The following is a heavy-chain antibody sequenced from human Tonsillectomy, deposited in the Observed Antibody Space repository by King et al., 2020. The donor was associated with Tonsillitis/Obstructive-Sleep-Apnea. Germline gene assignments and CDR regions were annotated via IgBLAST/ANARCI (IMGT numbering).Heavy chain of an antibody. V-gene: IGHV1-46*04. D-gene: IGHD2-15*01. Sequence: QLVQSGAEVKKPGASVRVSCKASGYTFTTYYMQWVRQAPGQGLEWMGIINPSDGTTSYAQKLQGRVTMTRDTSTSTVYMGLSSLTYEDTAMYYCGGCSCRSGGCFGGGDYWGQGTLVTVSS. CDR3: GGCSCRSGGCFGGGDY. CDR2: INPSDGTT. CDR1: GYTFTTYY. J-gene: IGHJ4*02.